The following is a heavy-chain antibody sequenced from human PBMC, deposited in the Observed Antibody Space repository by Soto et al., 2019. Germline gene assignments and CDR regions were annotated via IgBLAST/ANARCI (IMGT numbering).Heavy chain of an antibody. CDR3: SRSTIAPRLFMYPFDY. D-gene: IGHD6-6*01. CDR1: GGSMSSRSDD. CDR2: IYYDGST. J-gene: IGHJ4*02. V-gene: IGHV4-39*01. Sequence: SETMSLTWSVAGGSMSSRSDDWGWIRKPPGKGLECIVSIYYDGSTYYNPSLKSRVTISVDTSKNQFSLKLNSVTAADTAVYYCSRSTIAPRLFMYPFDYWGQGTLVTVSS.